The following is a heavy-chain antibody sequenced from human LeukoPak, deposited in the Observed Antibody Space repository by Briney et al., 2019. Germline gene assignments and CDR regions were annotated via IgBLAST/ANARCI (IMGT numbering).Heavy chain of an antibody. CDR2: ISYDGSNK. V-gene: IGHV3-30-3*01. J-gene: IGHJ4*02. CDR1: GFTFSSYA. CDR3: ARGNMARGTHFDY. Sequence: GGSLRLSCAASGFTFSSYAMHWVRQAPGKGLEWVAVISYDGSNKYYADSVKGRFTISRDNSKNTLYLQMNSLRAEDTAVYYCARGNMARGTHFDYWGQGTLVTVSS. D-gene: IGHD2/OR15-2a*01.